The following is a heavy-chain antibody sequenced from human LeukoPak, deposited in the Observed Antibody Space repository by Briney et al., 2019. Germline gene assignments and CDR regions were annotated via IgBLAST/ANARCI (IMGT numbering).Heavy chain of an antibody. Sequence: ASVKVSCKASGGTFSSYAISWVRQAPGQGLEWMGRIIPILGIANYAQKFQGRVTITADKSTSTAYMELSSLRAEDTAVYYCAKTPRDTIFGVAAKAYYFDYWGQGTLVTVSS. CDR1: GGTFSSYA. CDR2: IIPILGIA. V-gene: IGHV1-69*04. J-gene: IGHJ4*02. D-gene: IGHD3-3*01. CDR3: AKTPRDTIFGVAAKAYYFDY.